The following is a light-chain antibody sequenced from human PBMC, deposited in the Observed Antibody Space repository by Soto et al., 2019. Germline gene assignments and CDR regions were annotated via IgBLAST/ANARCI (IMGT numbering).Light chain of an antibody. J-gene: IGLJ1*01. CDR3: SSYTSSSPLYV. CDR2: EVN. CDR1: SSDVGSYTY. Sequence: QSALTQPASVSGSPRQSIAISCTGDSSDVGSYTYVSWYQQHPGKAPKLMIYEVNNRPSGVSNRLSGSKSGNTASLTISGLQAEDEADYYCSSYTSSSPLYVFGTGTKFTVL. V-gene: IGLV2-14*01.